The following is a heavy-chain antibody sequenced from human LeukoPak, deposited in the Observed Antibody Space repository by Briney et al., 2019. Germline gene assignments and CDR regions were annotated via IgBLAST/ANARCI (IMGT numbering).Heavy chain of an antibody. CDR3: ARRHDYRGNTFDY. D-gene: IGHD4-23*01. J-gene: IGHJ4*02. V-gene: IGHV4-39*01. Sequence: TSETLSLTCTVSGGSISSSSYYWGWIRQPPGKGLEWIGSIYYSGSTYYNPSLKSRVTISVDTSKNQFSLKLSSVTAADTAVYYCARRHDYRGNTFDYWGQGTLVTVSS. CDR1: GGSISSSSYY. CDR2: IYYSGST.